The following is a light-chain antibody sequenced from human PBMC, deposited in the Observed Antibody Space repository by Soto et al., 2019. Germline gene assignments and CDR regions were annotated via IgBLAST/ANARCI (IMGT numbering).Light chain of an antibody. CDR2: DVS. V-gene: IGLV2-14*01. Sequence: QSALTQPASVSGSPGQSITISCTGTSSDVGGYNYVSWYQQHPGKAPKLMIYDVSNRPSGVSNRFSGSKSGNTASLTISGLQAEVEADYYCSSYTSSINLGVFVTWTKVTVL. J-gene: IGLJ1*01. CDR1: SSDVGGYNY. CDR3: SSYTSSINLGV.